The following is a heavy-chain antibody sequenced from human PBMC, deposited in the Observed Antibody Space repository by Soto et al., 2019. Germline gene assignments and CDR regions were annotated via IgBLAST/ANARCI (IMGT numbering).Heavy chain of an antibody. V-gene: IGHV4-34*01. J-gene: IGHJ4*02. CDR2: INHVGIT. Sequence: SETLSLTCAVSGGSFRGFYWTWIRQSPGKGLEWLGDINHVGITNYNPSLKSRVSIPVDTSKSQFSLKLSSVTAADTAVYYCARAHDFRDSSTGPDYWGQGTLVTVSS. CDR3: ARAHDFRDSSTGPDY. D-gene: IGHD2-2*01. CDR1: GGSFRGFY.